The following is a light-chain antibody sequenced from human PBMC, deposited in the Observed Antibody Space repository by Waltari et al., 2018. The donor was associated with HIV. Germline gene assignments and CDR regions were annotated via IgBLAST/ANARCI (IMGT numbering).Light chain of an antibody. Sequence: QSALTQPPSVSGSPGQSVTISCTGTSSDVGSYNRVPWYQQPPGTAPKLMIYEVSYRPSGVPDRFSGSKSGNTASLTISGLQAEDEGDYYCSSYTSSSPPVIFGGGTKLTVL. J-gene: IGLJ2*01. V-gene: IGLV2-18*02. CDR2: EVS. CDR3: SSYTSSSPPVI. CDR1: SSDVGSYNR.